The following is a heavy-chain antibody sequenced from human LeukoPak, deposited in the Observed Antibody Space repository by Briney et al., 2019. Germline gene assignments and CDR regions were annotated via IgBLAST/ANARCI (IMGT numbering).Heavy chain of an antibody. J-gene: IGHJ4*02. Sequence: NSSETLSLTCAVSGGSISSYYWSWIRQPPGKGLEWIGDIYYSGSTNYNPSLKSRVTISVDTSKNQFSLKLSSVTAADTAVYYCARHSRGWYRNWGQGTLVTVSS. CDR1: GGSISSYY. V-gene: IGHV4-59*08. CDR3: ARHSRGWYRN. D-gene: IGHD6-19*01. CDR2: IYYSGST.